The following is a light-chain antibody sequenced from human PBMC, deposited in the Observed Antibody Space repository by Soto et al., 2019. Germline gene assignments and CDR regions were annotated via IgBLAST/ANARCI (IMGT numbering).Light chain of an antibody. J-gene: IGLJ1*01. CDR3: SAWDASLNGYV. CDR2: SNY. CDR1: SSNIGSKT. Sequence: QSVLTQPPSASGTPGQRVTISCSGSSSNIGSKTVNWYQQLPGTAPKLLIYSNYQRPSGVPDRFSGSKSGTSASLAISGLQCEDEADYYCSAWDASLNGYVFGTGTKVTVL. V-gene: IGLV1-44*01.